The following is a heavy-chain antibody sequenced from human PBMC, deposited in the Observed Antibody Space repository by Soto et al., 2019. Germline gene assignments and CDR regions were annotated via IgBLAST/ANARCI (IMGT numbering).Heavy chain of an antibody. D-gene: IGHD3-9*01. CDR1: GYTFSSYG. CDR2: ISAYNSNT. Sequence: QVQLVQSGAEVKKPGASVKVSCRASGYTFSSYGISWVRQAPGQGLEWMGWISAYNSNTNYAQNFQDRLTMTTHTSPSTAYMELRSLRSDDTAVYYCARDDGLLTGYLSSVDRWGQGTMVTVSS. J-gene: IGHJ5*02. V-gene: IGHV1-18*01. CDR3: ARDDGLLTGYLSSVDR.